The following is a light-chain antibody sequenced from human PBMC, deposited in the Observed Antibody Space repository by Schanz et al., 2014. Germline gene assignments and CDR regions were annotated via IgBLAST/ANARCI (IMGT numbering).Light chain of an antibody. J-gene: IGKJ5*01. CDR1: QSVSSSY. CDR3: QQYGSSPLT. Sequence: EIVLTQFPATLSLSPGETATLSCRASQSVSSSYLAWYQQKVGQAPRLLIYGASNRATGIPDRFSGSGSGTDFTLTISRLEPEDSAVYYCQQYGSSPLTFGRGTRLEIK. CDR2: GAS. V-gene: IGKV3-20*01.